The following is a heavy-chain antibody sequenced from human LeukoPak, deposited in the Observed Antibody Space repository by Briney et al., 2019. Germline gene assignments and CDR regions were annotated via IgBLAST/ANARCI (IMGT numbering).Heavy chain of an antibody. CDR1: GFTFSSYA. Sequence: PGGSLRLSCAASGFTFSSYAMRWVRQAPGKGLEWVSAISGSGGSTYYADSVKGRFTISRDNSKNTLYLQMNSLRAEDTAVYYCAKGSDFDWFAFDNWGQGTLVTVSS. J-gene: IGHJ4*02. CDR2: ISGSGGST. CDR3: AKGSDFDWFAFDN. V-gene: IGHV3-23*01. D-gene: IGHD3-9*01.